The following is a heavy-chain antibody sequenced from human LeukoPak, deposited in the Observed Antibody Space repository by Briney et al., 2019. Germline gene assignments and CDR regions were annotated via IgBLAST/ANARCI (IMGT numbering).Heavy chain of an antibody. CDR1: GGSISSYY. CDR2: IYTSGST. J-gene: IGHJ4*02. D-gene: IGHD3-22*01. Sequence: SETLSLTCTVSGGSISSYYWSWIRRPAGKGLEWIGRIYTSGSTNYNPSLKSRVTISVDKSKNQFSLKLSSVTAADTAVYYCARSSSSGYYYYFDYWGQGTLVTVSS. V-gene: IGHV4-4*07. CDR3: ARSSSSGYYYYFDY.